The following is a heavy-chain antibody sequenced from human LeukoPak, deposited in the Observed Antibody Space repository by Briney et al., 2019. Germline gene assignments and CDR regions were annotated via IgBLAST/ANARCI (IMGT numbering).Heavy chain of an antibody. CDR3: ARGRPYNWNDNNWFDP. D-gene: IGHD1-1*01. CDR2: IYYSGST. J-gene: IGHJ5*02. CDR1: GGSISSYY. V-gene: IGHV4-59*01. Sequence: SETLSLTCTVSGGSISSYYWSWIRQPPGKGLEWIGYIYYSGSTNYNPSLKSRVTISVDTSKNQFSLKLSSVTAADTAVYYCARGRPYNWNDNNWFDPWGQGTLSPSPQ.